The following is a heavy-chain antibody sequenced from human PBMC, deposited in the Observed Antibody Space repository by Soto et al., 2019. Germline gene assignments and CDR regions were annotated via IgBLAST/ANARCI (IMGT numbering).Heavy chain of an antibody. CDR2: LSGSGSLS. Sequence: PGGSLRLSCAASGFTFNTFAMAWVRQAPGKGLEWVSALSGSGSLSYYEDSVRGRFAISRDNSKNTLYLQMSALRAKDSAIYFCVRGSKDSYPGSRIFDFWGRGTLVTVS. V-gene: IGHV3-23*01. CDR1: GFTFNTFA. D-gene: IGHD3-10*01. J-gene: IGHJ4*02. CDR3: VRGSKDSYPGSRIFDF.